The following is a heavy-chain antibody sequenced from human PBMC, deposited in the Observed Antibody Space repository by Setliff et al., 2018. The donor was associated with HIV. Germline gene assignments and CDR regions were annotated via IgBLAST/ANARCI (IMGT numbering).Heavy chain of an antibody. Sequence: SETLSLTCTVSGDSISSSGPGYYWGWVRQPPGKALEWLGIVYYTGSTNYNPSLKSRVAMSVDTSRNQFSLKLTSVTAADTAVYYCARRPIKGYGPFDSWGPGTLVTVSS. CDR3: ARRPIKGYGPFDS. D-gene: IGHD2-15*01. V-gene: IGHV4-39*01. J-gene: IGHJ4*02. CDR2: VYYTGST. CDR1: GDSISSSGPGYY.